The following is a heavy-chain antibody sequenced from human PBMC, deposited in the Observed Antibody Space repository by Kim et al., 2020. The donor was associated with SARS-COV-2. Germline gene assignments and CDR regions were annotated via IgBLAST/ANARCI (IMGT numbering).Heavy chain of an antibody. D-gene: IGHD1-26*01. V-gene: IGHV4-34*01. CDR2: INHSGST. CDR1: GGSFSGYY. J-gene: IGHJ4*02. Sequence: SETLSLTCAVYGGSFSGYYWSWIRQPPGKGLEWIGEINHSGSTNYNPSLKSRVTISVDTSKNQFSLKLSSVTAADTAVYYCAREKQGKGMGATKDYWGQGTLVTVSS. CDR3: AREKQGKGMGATKDY.